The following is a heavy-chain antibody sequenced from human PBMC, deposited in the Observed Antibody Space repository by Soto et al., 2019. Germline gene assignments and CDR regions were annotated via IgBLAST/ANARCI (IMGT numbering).Heavy chain of an antibody. D-gene: IGHD3-3*01. CDR2: IKQDGSEK. Sequence: GSLRLSCAASGFTFSSYWMSWVRQAPGKGLEWVANIKQDGSEKYYVDSVKGRFTISRDNAKNSLYLQMNSLRAEDTAVYYCPRDPDDFSSWDYGMDVWGQGTTVTVSS. CDR3: PRDPDDFSSWDYGMDV. J-gene: IGHJ6*02. V-gene: IGHV3-7*01. CDR1: GFTFSSYW.